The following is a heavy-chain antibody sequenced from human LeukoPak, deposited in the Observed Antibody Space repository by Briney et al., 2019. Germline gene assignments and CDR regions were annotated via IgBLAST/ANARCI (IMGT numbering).Heavy chain of an antibody. V-gene: IGHV3-66*01. CDR3: VRYPSSVYSLPVDY. CDR1: GYILSSNY. D-gene: IGHD5/OR15-5a*01. Sequence: SGGSLRLSCAASGYILSSNYMSWLRQAPGKGLEWVSLLYAGGATHYSDSVKGRFTISRDNSKNTLYLQMNSLRDEDMAVYYCVRYPSSVYSLPVDYWGQGTLVTVSS. CDR2: LYAGGAT. J-gene: IGHJ4*02.